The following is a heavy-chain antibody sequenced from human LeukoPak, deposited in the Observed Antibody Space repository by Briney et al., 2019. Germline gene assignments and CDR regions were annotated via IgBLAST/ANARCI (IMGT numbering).Heavy chain of an antibody. Sequence: PEGSLRLSCAASGFTFSSYSMNWARQAPGKGLEWVSSISSSSSYIYYADSVKGRFTISRDNAKNSLYLQMNSLRAEDTAVYYCAREYHGDYAWFDYWGQGTLVTVSS. CDR2: ISSSSSYI. D-gene: IGHD4-17*01. CDR3: AREYHGDYAWFDY. CDR1: GFTFSSYS. J-gene: IGHJ4*02. V-gene: IGHV3-21*01.